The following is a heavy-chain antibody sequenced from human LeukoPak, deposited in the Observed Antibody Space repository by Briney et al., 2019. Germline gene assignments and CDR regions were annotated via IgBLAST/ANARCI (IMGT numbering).Heavy chain of an antibody. V-gene: IGHV1-18*01. Sequence: ASVKASCKASGYTFTSYGISWVRQAPGQGLEWMGWISAYNGNTNYAQKLQGRVTMTTDTSTSTACMELRSLRSDDTAVYYCARDVGDTAMVTEFDYWGQGTLVTVSS. CDR3: ARDVGDTAMVTEFDY. CDR1: GYTFTSYG. D-gene: IGHD5-18*01. CDR2: ISAYNGNT. J-gene: IGHJ4*02.